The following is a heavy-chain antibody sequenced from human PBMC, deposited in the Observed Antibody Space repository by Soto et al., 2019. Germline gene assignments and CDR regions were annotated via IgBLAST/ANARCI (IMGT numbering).Heavy chain of an antibody. D-gene: IGHD5-18*01. CDR2: ISGSGGST. CDR1: GFTFGTYA. V-gene: IGHV3-23*01. J-gene: IGHJ5*02. CDR3: AKDRSVDTRDWFDP. Sequence: EVQLLESGGGLVQPGGSLRLSCAASGFTFGTYAMNWVRQAPGKGLEWVSGISGSGGSTYYTDSMKGRFTISRDNSKNTLYLQMNSLRADDTAVYYCAKDRSVDTRDWFDPWGQGTLVTVSS.